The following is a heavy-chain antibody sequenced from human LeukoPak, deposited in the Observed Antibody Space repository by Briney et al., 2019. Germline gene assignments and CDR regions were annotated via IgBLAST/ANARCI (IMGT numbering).Heavy chain of an antibody. Sequence: GGSLRLSCAASGFTFSSYWMHWVRQPPGEGLVWVARIKSDGSITSYADSVKGRFTISRDNAKNTPYLHMTSLRAEDTAVYYCARDLAYGSTDYWGQGTLVTVSS. D-gene: IGHD3-10*01. V-gene: IGHV3-74*01. CDR2: IKSDGSIT. CDR3: ARDLAYGSTDY. J-gene: IGHJ4*02. CDR1: GFTFSSYW.